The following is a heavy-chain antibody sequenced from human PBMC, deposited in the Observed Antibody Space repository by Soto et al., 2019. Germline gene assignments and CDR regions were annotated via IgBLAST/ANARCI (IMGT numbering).Heavy chain of an antibody. V-gene: IGHV4-59*01. CDR2: IFDSGST. CDR1: SGSISNYY. D-gene: IGHD2-15*01. CDR3: ARAIWRSDRFDP. Sequence: SETLSLTCTVSSGSISNYYWSWIRQPPGKGLEWIGYIFDSGSTNYNPSLKSRVTISVDTSKNQFSLKLSSVTAADTAVYYCARAIWRSDRFDPWGQGTLVTVYS. J-gene: IGHJ5*02.